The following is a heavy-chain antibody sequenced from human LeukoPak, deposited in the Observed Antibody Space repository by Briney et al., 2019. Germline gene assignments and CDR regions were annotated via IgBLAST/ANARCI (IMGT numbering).Heavy chain of an antibody. J-gene: IGHJ6*04. V-gene: IGHV3-48*03. CDR3: ARDLWVRGDRYGMDV. CDR2: ISSSGSTI. CDR1: GLTFSSYE. D-gene: IGHD3-10*01. Sequence: PGGSLRLSCAASGLTFSSYETNWVRQAPGKGLEWVSYISSSGSTIYYADSVKGRFTISRDNAKNSLYLQMNSLRAEDTAVYYCARDLWVRGDRYGMDVWGKGTTVTVSS.